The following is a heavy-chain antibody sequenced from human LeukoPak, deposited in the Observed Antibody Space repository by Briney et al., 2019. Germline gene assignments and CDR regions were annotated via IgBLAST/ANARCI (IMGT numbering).Heavy chain of an antibody. CDR1: GGTFSSYA. CDR2: IIPILGIA. V-gene: IGHV1-69*04. Sequence: GASVKVACKASGGTFSSYAISWVRQAPGQGLEWMGRIIPILGIANYAQKFQGRVTITADKSTSTAYMELSRLRSDDTAVYYCARDLSYYYDSSGLGYWGQGTLVTVSS. CDR3: ARDLSYYYDSSGLGY. D-gene: IGHD3-22*01. J-gene: IGHJ4*02.